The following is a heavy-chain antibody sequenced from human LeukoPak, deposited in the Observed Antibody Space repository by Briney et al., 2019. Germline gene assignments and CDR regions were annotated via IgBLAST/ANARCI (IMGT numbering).Heavy chain of an antibody. D-gene: IGHD2-8*01. Sequence: SETLSLTCTVSGGSISSGGYYWSWIRQPPGKGLEWIGYIYHSGSTYYNPSLKSRVTISVDRSKNQFSLKLSSVTAADTAVYYCARDKVYCTNGVCSQDWGQGTLVTVSS. J-gene: IGHJ4*02. CDR1: GGSISSGGYY. V-gene: IGHV4-30-2*01. CDR2: IYHSGST. CDR3: ARDKVYCTNGVCSQD.